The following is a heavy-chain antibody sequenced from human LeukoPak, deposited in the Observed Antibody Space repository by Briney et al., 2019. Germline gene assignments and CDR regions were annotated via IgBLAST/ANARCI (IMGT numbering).Heavy chain of an antibody. D-gene: IGHD2-15*01. Sequence: GGSLRLSCAASGFTFSSYDMHWVRQATGKGLEWVSAIETDGDTFYPDSVKGRFAISRENAKNSLYLQMNSLRAGDTAVYYCARGHGVVYYYMDVWGKGTTVTISS. CDR1: GFTFSSYD. CDR3: ARGHGVVYYYMDV. V-gene: IGHV3-13*01. J-gene: IGHJ6*03. CDR2: IETDGDT.